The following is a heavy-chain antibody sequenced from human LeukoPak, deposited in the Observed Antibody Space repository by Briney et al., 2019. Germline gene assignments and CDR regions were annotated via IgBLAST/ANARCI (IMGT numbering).Heavy chain of an antibody. CDR3: ARGPPGYNSSWYPRDYYYYYMDV. Sequence: GASVKVSCKASGYTFTGYYMHWVRQAPGQGLEWMGWINPNSGGTNYAQKFQGRVTMTRDTSISTAYMELSRLRSDDTAVYYCARGPPGYNSSWYPRDYYYYYMDVWGKGTTVTISS. CDR2: INPNSGGT. D-gene: IGHD6-13*01. CDR1: GYTFTGYY. V-gene: IGHV1-2*02. J-gene: IGHJ6*03.